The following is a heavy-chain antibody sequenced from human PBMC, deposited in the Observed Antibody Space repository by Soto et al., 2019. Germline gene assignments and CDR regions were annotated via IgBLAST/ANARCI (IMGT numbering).Heavy chain of an antibody. V-gene: IGHV3-23*01. CDR3: AKRGSGSYFDY. CDR1: GFTFSSYA. CDR2: ISGSGGST. Sequence: EVQLLESGGGLVQPGGSLRLSCAASGFTFSSYALNWVRQAPGKGLEWVSVISGSGGSTYYADSVKGRFTISRDNSKNTLYLQMNSLRAEDTAVYYCAKRGSGSYFDYWGQGTLVTVSS. J-gene: IGHJ4*02. D-gene: IGHD3-10*01.